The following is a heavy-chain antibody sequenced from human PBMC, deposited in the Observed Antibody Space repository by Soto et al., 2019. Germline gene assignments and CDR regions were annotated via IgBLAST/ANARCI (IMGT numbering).Heavy chain of an antibody. CDR2: IYYSGST. V-gene: IGHV4-31*03. J-gene: IGHJ4*02. CDR3: ATGPSRLWLDFDW. D-gene: IGHD2-21*01. CDR1: GGSISSGGYY. Sequence: PSETLSLTCTVSGGSISSGGYYWSWIRQHPGKGLEWIGYIYYSGSTYYNPSLKSRVPISVDTSKNQFSLKLSSVTAAATAVFYWATGPSRLWLDFDWWGQETRITLSS.